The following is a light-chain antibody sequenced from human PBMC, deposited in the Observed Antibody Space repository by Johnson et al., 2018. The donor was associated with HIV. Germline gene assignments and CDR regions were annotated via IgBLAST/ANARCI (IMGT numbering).Light chain of an antibody. J-gene: IGLJ1*01. CDR2: DNN. Sequence: QSVLTQPPSVSAAPGQRVTISCSGSSSNIGNDSVSWYQQLPGTAPKLLIYDNNNRSSGIPDRISGSKSGTSATLGITRLQTGDEADDYCGTWDSGRSAVNSFVTCTKVTV. CDR1: SSNIGNDS. V-gene: IGLV1-51*01. CDR3: GTWDSGRSAVNS.